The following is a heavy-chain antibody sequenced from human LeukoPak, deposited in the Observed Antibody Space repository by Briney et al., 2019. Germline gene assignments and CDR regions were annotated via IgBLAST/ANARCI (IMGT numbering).Heavy chain of an antibody. J-gene: IGHJ6*03. V-gene: IGHV3-74*01. CDR3: VRVDIAARLRPGPGGVYYYMDV. CDR2: IYYDGSTA. D-gene: IGHD6-6*01. Sequence: GGSLRLSCEASGFIFNTYWMHWVRQAPGKGLMWVARIYYDGSTADYADSVKGRFTISRDDAKNTLSLHMSSLRAEDTAVYYCVRVDIAARLRPGPGGVYYYMDVWGKGTTVTVSS. CDR1: GFIFNTYW.